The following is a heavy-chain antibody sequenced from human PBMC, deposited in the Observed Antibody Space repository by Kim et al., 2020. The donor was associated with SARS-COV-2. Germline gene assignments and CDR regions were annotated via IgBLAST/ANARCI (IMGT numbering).Heavy chain of an antibody. Sequence: GGSLRLSCAASGFTFSSYWMHWVRQAPGKGLVWVSRINSDGSSTSYADSVKGRFTISRDNAKNTLYLQMNSLRAEDTAVYYCARAGGSSIAARRRGDYWGQGTLVTVSS. V-gene: IGHV3-74*01. J-gene: IGHJ4*02. CDR3: ARAGGSSIAARRRGDY. D-gene: IGHD6-6*01. CDR2: INSDGSST. CDR1: GFTFSSYW.